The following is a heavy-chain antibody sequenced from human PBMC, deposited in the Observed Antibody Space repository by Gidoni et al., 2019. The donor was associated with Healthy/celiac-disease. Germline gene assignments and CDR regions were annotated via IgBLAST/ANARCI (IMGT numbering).Heavy chain of an antibody. D-gene: IGHD5-12*01. CDR1: GFTVGDYA. J-gene: IGHJ5*02. CDR2: IRSKADGGTT. CDR3: TRGTWGDSYWFDP. Sequence: EVQLVESGGGWVQPGRYMRRSCTASGFTVGDYAMSWVRQAPGKGLEWVGFIRSKADGGTTEYAASVKGRFTISRDDSKSIAYLQMNSLKTEDTAVYYCTRGTWGDSYWFDPWGQGTLVTVSS. V-gene: IGHV3-49*04.